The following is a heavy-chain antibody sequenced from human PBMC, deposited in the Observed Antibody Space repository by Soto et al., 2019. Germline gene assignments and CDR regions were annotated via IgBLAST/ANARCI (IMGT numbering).Heavy chain of an antibody. J-gene: IGHJ5*02. CDR3: ARDWSSSWYPSIYNWFDP. CDR2: INPNSGGT. D-gene: IGHD6-13*01. V-gene: IGHV1-2*04. Sequence: QVQLVQSGAEVKKPGASVKVSGKASGYTFTGYYMHWMRQAPGQALEWMGWINPNSGGTNYAQKFQGWVTMTRDTSISTAYMELSRLRSDDTAVYYCARDWSSSWYPSIYNWFDPWGQGTLVTVSS. CDR1: GYTFTGYY.